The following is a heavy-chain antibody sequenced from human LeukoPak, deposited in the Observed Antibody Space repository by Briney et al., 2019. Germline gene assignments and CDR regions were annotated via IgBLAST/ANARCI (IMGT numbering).Heavy chain of an antibody. D-gene: IGHD2-21*02. Sequence: GGSLRLSCSASGFTFGNYAMSWFRQAPGKRLEWVSYIRSKAYGETTVYAASVRGRFTISRDDSKGIDYLQINSLKIEDTAVYYCAREAQHGDFYIPFDHWGQGTRITVSS. CDR3: AREAQHGDFYIPFDH. CDR2: IRSKAYGETT. V-gene: IGHV3-49*03. J-gene: IGHJ4*02. CDR1: GFTFGNYA.